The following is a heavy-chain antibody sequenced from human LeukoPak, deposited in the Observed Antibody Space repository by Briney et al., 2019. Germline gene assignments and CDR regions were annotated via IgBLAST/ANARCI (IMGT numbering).Heavy chain of an antibody. CDR3: AKHLTATNTYIFFGLDV. D-gene: IGHD1-26*01. V-gene: IGHV3-9*01. J-gene: IGHJ6*02. Sequence: GGSLRLSCAATGFSFKDYGMHWVRQPPGKGLEWVSAINWNGGGTDYADSVKGRFTISRDNAKNSLYLQLGSLRPEDTALYYCAKHLTATNTYIFFGLDVWGRGTSVTVSS. CDR1: GFSFKDYG. CDR2: INWNGGGT.